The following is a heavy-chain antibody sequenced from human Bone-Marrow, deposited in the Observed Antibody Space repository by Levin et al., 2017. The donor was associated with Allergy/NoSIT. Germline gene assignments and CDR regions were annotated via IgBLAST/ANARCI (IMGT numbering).Heavy chain of an antibody. CDR3: ASSAFFGNLDY. Sequence: SQTLSLTCAVSCGSINSSNSWNWVRQPPGKGLEWIGEVFHSGIANYNPSLKSRVTMSVDKSKNQFSLNLASVTAADTAIYYCASSAFFGNLDYWGQGTLVTVSS. J-gene: IGHJ4*02. CDR1: CGSINSSNS. V-gene: IGHV4-4*02. D-gene: IGHD3-3*01. CDR2: VFHSGIA.